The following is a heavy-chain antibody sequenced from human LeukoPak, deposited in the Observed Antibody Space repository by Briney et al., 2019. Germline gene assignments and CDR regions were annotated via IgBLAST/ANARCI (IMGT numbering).Heavy chain of an antibody. J-gene: IGHJ4*02. Sequence: SETLSLTCAVSGYSISSGYYWGWIRQTPGEGLEWLGSIYHSGSTYYNPSLKSRVTISIDTSKNQFSLKLSSVTAADTAVYYCAGKYYYHSSGYFYVDYWGQGTLVTVSS. D-gene: IGHD3-22*01. CDR2: IYHSGST. CDR3: AGKYYYHSSGYFYVDY. V-gene: IGHV4-38-2*01. CDR1: GYSISSGYY.